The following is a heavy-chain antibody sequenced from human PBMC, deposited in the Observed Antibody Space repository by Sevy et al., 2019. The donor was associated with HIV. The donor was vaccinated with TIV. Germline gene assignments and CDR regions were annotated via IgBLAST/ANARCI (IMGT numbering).Heavy chain of an antibody. Sequence: SETLSLTCTVSGGSISSSSYYWGWIRQPPVKGLEWIGSIYYSGSTCYNPSLKSRVTISVITSKNQSSLKMSSVTAADTAVYYCARRRDKDYFDYWGQGTLVTVSS. CDR2: IYYSGST. J-gene: IGHJ4*02. D-gene: IGHD2-15*01. CDR3: ARRRDKDYFDY. CDR1: GGSISSSSYY. V-gene: IGHV4-39*01.